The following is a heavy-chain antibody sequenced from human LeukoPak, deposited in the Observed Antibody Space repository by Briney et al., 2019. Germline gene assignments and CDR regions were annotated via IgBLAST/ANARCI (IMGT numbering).Heavy chain of an antibody. J-gene: IGHJ3*02. D-gene: IGHD2-15*01. CDR3: QYCSGGSCSFDAFDI. CDR2: IYYSGST. Sequence: SETLSLTCTVSGGSISSSSYYWGWIRQPPGKGLEWIGSIYYSGSTYYNPSLKSRVTISVDTSKNQFSLELSSVTAADTAVYYCQYCSGGSCSFDAFDIWGQGTMVTVSS. CDR1: GGSISSSSYY. V-gene: IGHV4-39*01.